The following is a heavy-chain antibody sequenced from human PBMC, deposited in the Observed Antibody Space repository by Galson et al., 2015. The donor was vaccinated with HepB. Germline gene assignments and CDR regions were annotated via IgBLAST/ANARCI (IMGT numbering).Heavy chain of an antibody. Sequence: SLRLSCAASGFTFSSYAMSWVRQAPGKGLEWVSAISGSGGSTYYADSVKGRFTISRDNSKNTLYLQMNSLRAEDTAVCYCAKVGSYYYDSSGDTGDYWGQGTLVTVSS. J-gene: IGHJ4*02. CDR1: GFTFSSYA. D-gene: IGHD3-22*01. CDR3: AKVGSYYYDSSGDTGDY. CDR2: ISGSGGST. V-gene: IGHV3-23*01.